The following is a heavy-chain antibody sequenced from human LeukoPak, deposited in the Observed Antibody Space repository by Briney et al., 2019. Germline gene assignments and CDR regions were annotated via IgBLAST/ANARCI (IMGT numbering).Heavy chain of an antibody. CDR3: ARSVPRYSSSWRPDY. V-gene: IGHV4-31*03. D-gene: IGHD6-13*01. J-gene: IGHJ4*02. Sequence: RPSQTLSLTCTVSGGSISSGGYYWSWIRQHPRKGLEWIGYIYYSGSTYYNPSLKSRVTISVDTSKNQFSLKLSSVTAADTAVYYCARSVPRYSSSWRPDYWGQGTLVTVSS. CDR1: GGSISSGGYY. CDR2: IYYSGST.